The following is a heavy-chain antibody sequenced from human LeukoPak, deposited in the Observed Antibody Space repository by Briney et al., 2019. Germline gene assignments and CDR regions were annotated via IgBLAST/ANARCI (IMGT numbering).Heavy chain of an antibody. J-gene: IGHJ4*02. CDR3: SKDLDSSGWYEGPEDY. CDR2: ISGGGGST. CDR1: GFTFSTHA. Sequence: GGSLRLSCVASGFTFSTHAMSWVRQAPGKGLQWVSGISGGGGSTYSADSVKGRIIISRDNSKNTLFLQLNSLRAEDTAVYYCSKDLDSSGWYEGPEDYWGQGTLVNVSS. D-gene: IGHD6-19*01. V-gene: IGHV3-23*01.